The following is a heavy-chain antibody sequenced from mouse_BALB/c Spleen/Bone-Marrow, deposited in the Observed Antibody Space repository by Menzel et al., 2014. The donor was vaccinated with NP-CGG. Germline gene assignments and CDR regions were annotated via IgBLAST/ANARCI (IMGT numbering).Heavy chain of an antibody. D-gene: IGHD2-1*01. Sequence: EVKLMESGGGLVKPGGSLKLSCAASGFTFSSYTMSWVRQTPEKRLEGVATISSGGSYTYYPDSVKGRFTISRDNAKNTLYLQMSSLKSEDTAMYYCTRDGKGNYDYAMDYWGQGTSVTVSS. CDR3: TRDGKGNYDYAMDY. CDR2: ISSGGSYT. J-gene: IGHJ4*01. CDR1: GFTFSSYT. V-gene: IGHV5-6-4*01.